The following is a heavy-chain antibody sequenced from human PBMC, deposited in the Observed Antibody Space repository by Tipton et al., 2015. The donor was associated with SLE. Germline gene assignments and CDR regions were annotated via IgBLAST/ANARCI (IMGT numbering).Heavy chain of an antibody. D-gene: IGHD2-15*01. Sequence: TLSLTCTVSGGSISSYYWGWIRQPPGKGLEWIGSIYYSGSTYYNPSLKSRVTISVDTSKNQFSLKLSSVTAADTAVYYCARGGGCSGGSCYSYAFDIWGQGTMVTVSS. CDR1: GGSISSYY. CDR2: IYYSGST. J-gene: IGHJ3*02. V-gene: IGHV4-39*07. CDR3: ARGGGCSGGSCYSYAFDI.